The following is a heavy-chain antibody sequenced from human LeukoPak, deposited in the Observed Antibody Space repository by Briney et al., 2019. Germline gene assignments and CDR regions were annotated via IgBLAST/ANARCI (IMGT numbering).Heavy chain of an antibody. J-gene: IGHJ4*02. CDR2: FDPEDDER. CDR3: STETAGNY. CDR1: APTLKDLS. V-gene: IGHV1-24*01. Sequence: APATVSFKAFAPTLKDLSIHWVRQAPGKGLEWLGGFDPEDDERMYAPKFQGRVTVTEDNSIDTAYMELTSLSSDDTGVYYCSTETAGNYWGQGTLVTVSS.